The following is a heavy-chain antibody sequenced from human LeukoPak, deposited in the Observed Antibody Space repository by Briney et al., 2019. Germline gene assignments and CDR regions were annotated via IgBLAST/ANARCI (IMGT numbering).Heavy chain of an antibody. CDR3: ARDKVIASAGTPNWFDP. CDR2: ISAYDGNT. D-gene: IGHD6-13*01. Sequence: ASLKVSCKASGYTFTNYGISWVRQAPGQGLEWMGWISAYDGNTSYLQKFQRRVPMTTETATSTAYMELRSLRSDDTAVYYCARDKVIASAGTPNWFDPWGQGTLVTVSS. J-gene: IGHJ5*02. CDR1: GYTFTNYG. V-gene: IGHV1-18*01.